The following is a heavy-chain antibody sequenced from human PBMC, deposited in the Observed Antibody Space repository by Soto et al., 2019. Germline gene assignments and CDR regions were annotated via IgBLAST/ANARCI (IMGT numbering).Heavy chain of an antibody. J-gene: IGHJ4*02. CDR3: ARHYGQEVFDY. CDR2: IYYSGST. V-gene: IGHV4-39*01. Sequence: QLQLQESGPGLVKPSETLSLTCIVSGGSISTSYYWGWIRQPPGKGLEWIGRIYYSGSTYYNPSLKSRVTISVDTSKNQFSLKLSSVTAADTAVYYCARHYGQEVFDYWGQGTLVTVSS. CDR1: GGSISTSYY. D-gene: IGHD3-10*01.